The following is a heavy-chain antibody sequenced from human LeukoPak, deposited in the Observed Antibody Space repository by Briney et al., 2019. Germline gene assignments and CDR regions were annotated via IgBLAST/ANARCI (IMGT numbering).Heavy chain of an antibody. CDR3: AKGVEMATTKAAFDY. D-gene: IGHD5-24*01. Sequence: AGGSLRLSCAASGFTFSSYAMSWVRQAPGKGLEWVSAISGSGGSTYYADSVKGRFTISRDNSKNTLYLQMNSLRAEDTAVYYCAKGVEMATTKAAFDYWGQGTLVTVPS. CDR1: GFTFSSYA. V-gene: IGHV3-23*01. J-gene: IGHJ4*02. CDR2: ISGSGGST.